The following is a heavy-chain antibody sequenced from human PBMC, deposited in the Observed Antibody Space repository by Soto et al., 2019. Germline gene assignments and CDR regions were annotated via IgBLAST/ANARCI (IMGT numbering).Heavy chain of an antibody. D-gene: IGHD3-10*01. Sequence: PGGSLRLSCVASGFTFSRYNMHWVRQAPGKGLEWVAYVTTSGDTMFYADSVEGRFAISRDVAKNSVHLQMNNLGDEDTAVYYCVREEASGSSGLTYHYYYNGMDVWGQGTTVTV. CDR1: GFTFSRYN. V-gene: IGHV3-48*02. J-gene: IGHJ6*02. CDR3: VREEASGSSGLTYHYYYNGMDV. CDR2: VTTSGDTM.